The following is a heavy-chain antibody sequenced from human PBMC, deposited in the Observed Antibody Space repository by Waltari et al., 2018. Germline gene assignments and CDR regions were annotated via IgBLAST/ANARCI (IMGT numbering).Heavy chain of an antibody. CDR2: IYYSGTS. V-gene: IGHV4-39*01. CDR3: ARQPAVPAAFDY. J-gene: IGHJ4*02. CDR1: GASISSSSYF. Sequence: QLQLQESGPGLVKPSETLSLTCTVSGASISSSSYFWGWIRQPPGKGLEWIGSIYYSGTSYYNPSLKSRVTLSVDTSKNQFSLKLSSVTAADTAVYYCARQPAVPAAFDYWGQRTLVTVSS. D-gene: IGHD2-2*01.